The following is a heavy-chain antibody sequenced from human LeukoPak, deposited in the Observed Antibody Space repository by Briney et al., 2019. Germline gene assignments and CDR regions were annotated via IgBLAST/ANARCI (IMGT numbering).Heavy chain of an antibody. V-gene: IGHV4-39*07. CDR3: ASSGDSSSWYYFDY. D-gene: IGHD6-13*01. J-gene: IGHJ4*02. CDR2: IYHSGST. CDR1: GGSVSSSNCY. Sequence: SETLSLTCTVSGGSVSSSNCYWGWIRQPPGKGLEWIGSIYHSGSTYYNPSLKSRVTISVDTSKNQFSLKLSSVTAADTAVYYCASSGDSSSWYYFDYWGQGTLVTVSS.